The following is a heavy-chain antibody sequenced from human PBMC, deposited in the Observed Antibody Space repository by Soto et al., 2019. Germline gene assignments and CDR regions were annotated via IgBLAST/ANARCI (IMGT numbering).Heavy chain of an antibody. CDR3: AKDGGHNFDS. D-gene: IGHD3-10*01. CDR1: GFTFSHYA. Sequence: QVQLVESGGGVVQPGRSLRLSCAASGFTFSHYAMHWVRQAPGKGLEWVALMSYDGSNEYYADSVKGRFTISRDNSKNTLYLQMNSLRAEDTAVYCCAKDGGHNFDSWGQGTLVTVSS. CDR2: MSYDGSNE. V-gene: IGHV3-30*18. J-gene: IGHJ4*02.